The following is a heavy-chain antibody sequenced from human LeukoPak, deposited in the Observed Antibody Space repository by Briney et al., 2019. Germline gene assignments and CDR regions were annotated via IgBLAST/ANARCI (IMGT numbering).Heavy chain of an antibody. CDR2: INPNSGGT. Sequence: ASVKVSYKASGYTFTGYYIHWVRQAPGQGLEWMGWINPNSGGTNYAQKFQGRVTMTRDTSISTAYMELSRLRSDDTAVYYCARVEVLYYYYGMDVWGQGTTVTVSS. CDR3: ARVEVLYYYYGMDV. CDR1: GYTFTGYY. J-gene: IGHJ6*02. D-gene: IGHD3-3*01. V-gene: IGHV1-2*02.